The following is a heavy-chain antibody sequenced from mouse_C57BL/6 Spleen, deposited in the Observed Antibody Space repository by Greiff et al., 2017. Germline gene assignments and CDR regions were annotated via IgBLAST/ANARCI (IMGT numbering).Heavy chain of an antibody. D-gene: IGHD1-1*01. J-gene: IGHJ2*01. CDR2: IYPGDGDT. Sequence: QVQLQQSGPELVKPGASVKISCKASGYAFSSSWMNWVKQRPGKGLEWIGRIYPGDGDTNYNGKFKGKATLTADKSSSTAYMQLSSLTSEDSAVYCCARQAYYYGSSYYFDYWGQGTTLTVSS. CDR3: ARQAYYYGSSYYFDY. V-gene: IGHV1-82*01. CDR1: GYAFSSSW.